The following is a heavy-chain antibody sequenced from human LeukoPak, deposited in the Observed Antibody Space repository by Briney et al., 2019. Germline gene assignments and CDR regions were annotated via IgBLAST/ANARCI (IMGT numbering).Heavy chain of an antibody. D-gene: IGHD5-18*01. CDR1: GGTFSSYA. J-gene: IGHJ6*02. Sequence: SVTVSCKASGGTFSSYAISWVRQAPGQGLEWMGRIIPILGIANYAQKFQGRVTITADKSTSTAYMELSSLRSEDTAVYYCARTNTAMVQKNYYYYYGMDVWGQGTTVTVSS. CDR2: IIPILGIA. V-gene: IGHV1-69*04. CDR3: ARTNTAMVQKNYYYYYGMDV.